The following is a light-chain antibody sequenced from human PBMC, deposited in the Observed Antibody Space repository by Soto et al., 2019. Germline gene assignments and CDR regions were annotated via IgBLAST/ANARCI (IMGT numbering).Light chain of an antibody. CDR1: SGHSSYA. CDR2: LNSDGSH. CDR3: QTWGTGIHYV. V-gene: IGLV4-69*01. J-gene: IGLJ1*01. Sequence: QYVLTQSPSASASLGASVKLTCTLSSGHSSYAIAWHQQQPEKGPRYLMKLNSDGSHSKGDGIPDRFSGSSSGAERYLTISSLQSEDEADYYCQTWGTGIHYVFGTGTKVTVL.